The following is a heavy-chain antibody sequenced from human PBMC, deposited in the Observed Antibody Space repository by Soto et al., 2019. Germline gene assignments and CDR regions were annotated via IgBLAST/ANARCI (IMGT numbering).Heavy chain of an antibody. Sequence: QLQLVQSGAEEKKPGATVKVSCKASGYTFTGYAMHWERQAPGQRPEWMGWINAGNGNTKYSQKFQGRVTITRDTSASTVYMALSSLRSEDTAVYYCARAVAVPADFDYWGQGTLVTVSS. V-gene: IGHV1-3*05. CDR3: ARAVAVPADFDY. D-gene: IGHD6-19*01. J-gene: IGHJ4*02. CDR2: INAGNGNT. CDR1: GYTFTGYA.